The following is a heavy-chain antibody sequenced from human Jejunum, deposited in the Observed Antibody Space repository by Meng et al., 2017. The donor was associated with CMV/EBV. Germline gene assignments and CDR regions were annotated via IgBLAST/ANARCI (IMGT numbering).Heavy chain of an antibody. CDR3: ARTGGVVPAAMGWFDP. CDR2: IIPILGIA. Sequence: TFSSYAISWVRQAPGQGLEWMGGIIPILGIANYAQKFQGRVTITADKSTSTAYIELSSLRSEDTAVYYCARTGGVVPAAMGWFDPWGQGTLVTVSS. J-gene: IGHJ5*02. V-gene: IGHV1-69*10. CDR1: TFSSYA. D-gene: IGHD2-2*01.